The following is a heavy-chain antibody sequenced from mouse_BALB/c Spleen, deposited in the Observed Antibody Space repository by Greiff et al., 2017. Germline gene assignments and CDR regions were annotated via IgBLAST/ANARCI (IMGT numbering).Heavy chain of an antibody. V-gene: IGHV1-14*01. Sequence: EVQLVESGPELVKPGASVKMSCKASGYTFTSYVMHWVKQKPGQGLEWIGYINPYNDGTKYNEKFKGKATLTSDKSSSTAYMEVSSLTSEDSAVYYCARGPTTTAPFAYWGQGTLVTVSA. CDR2: INPYNDGT. J-gene: IGHJ3*01. CDR1: GYTFTSYV. CDR3: ARGPTTTAPFAY. D-gene: IGHD1-2*01.